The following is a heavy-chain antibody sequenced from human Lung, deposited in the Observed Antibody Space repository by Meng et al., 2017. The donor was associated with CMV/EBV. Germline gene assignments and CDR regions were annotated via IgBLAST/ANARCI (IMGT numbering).Heavy chain of an antibody. J-gene: IGHJ5*02. CDR1: GFTFSSYA. Sequence: GGSLRLXCAASGFTFSSYAMSWVRQAPGKGLEWVSASSGSGGSTYYADSVKGRFTISRDNSKNTLYLQMNSLRAEDTAVYYCAKGISNYVHPNWFDPWGQGTXVTVSS. CDR2: SSGSGGST. V-gene: IGHV3-23*01. CDR3: AKGISNYVHPNWFDP. D-gene: IGHD4-11*01.